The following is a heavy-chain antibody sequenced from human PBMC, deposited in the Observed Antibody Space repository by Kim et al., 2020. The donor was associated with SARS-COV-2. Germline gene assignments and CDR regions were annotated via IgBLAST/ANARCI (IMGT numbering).Heavy chain of an antibody. Sequence: SETLSLTCDVSGGSLSGYYWSWIRQSPGRGLDYIGEINQSGRTNYNPSVKSRVSISRDTSKNQFSLKLTSVTAADTAVYYCARGFGYGSGSAYFDYWGQGALVTVSS. J-gene: IGHJ4*02. CDR2: INQSGRT. CDR3: ARGFGYGSGSAYFDY. D-gene: IGHD3-10*01. CDR1: GGSLSGYY. V-gene: IGHV4-34*01.